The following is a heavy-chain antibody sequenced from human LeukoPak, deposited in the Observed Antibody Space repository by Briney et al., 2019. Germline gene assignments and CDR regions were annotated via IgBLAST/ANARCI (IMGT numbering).Heavy chain of an antibody. J-gene: IGHJ4*02. CDR1: GFTFSSYG. Sequence: GGSLRLSCAPSGFTFSSYGMHWVRQAPGKGLEWVAVISYDGSNKYYADSVKGRFTISRDNSKNTLYLQMNSLRAEDTAVYYCAKDGSKSSWYSVALSLDYWGQGTLVTVSS. D-gene: IGHD6-13*01. V-gene: IGHV3-30*18. CDR3: AKDGSKSSWYSVALSLDY. CDR2: ISYDGSNK.